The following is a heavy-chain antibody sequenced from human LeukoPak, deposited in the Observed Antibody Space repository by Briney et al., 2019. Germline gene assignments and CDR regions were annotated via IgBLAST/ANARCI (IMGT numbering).Heavy chain of an antibody. J-gene: IGHJ4*02. CDR1: GSTFSSYS. CDR2: ISSSSSYI. V-gene: IGHV3-21*01. D-gene: IGHD6-19*01. CDR3: ARDNGSGWYYFDY. Sequence: GGSLRLSCAASGSTFSSYSMNWVRQAPGKGLEWVSSISSSSSYIYYADSVKGRFTISRDNAKNSLYLQMNSLRAEDTAVYYCARDNGSGWYYFDYWGQGTLVTVSS.